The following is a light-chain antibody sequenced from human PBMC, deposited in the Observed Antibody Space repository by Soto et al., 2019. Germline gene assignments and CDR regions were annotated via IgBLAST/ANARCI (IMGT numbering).Light chain of an antibody. CDR3: SSYGSDYSVI. CDR1: ISDIGGYNY. CDR2: EVT. J-gene: IGLJ2*01. V-gene: IGLV2-14*01. Sequence: QSVLTQPASVSGSPGQSITISCSGTISDIGGYNYVSWYQQHPGNAPKLLIYEVTNRPSGVSHRFSGSKSGNTASLDISGLQAEDEADYYCSSYGSDYSVIFGGGTQLTVL.